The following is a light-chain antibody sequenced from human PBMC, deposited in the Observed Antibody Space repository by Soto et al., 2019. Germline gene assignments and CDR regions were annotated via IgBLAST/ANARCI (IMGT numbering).Light chain of an antibody. CDR2: GAS. CDR3: QQYGGSPRT. J-gene: IGKJ1*01. CDR1: QSVSSSY. Sequence: EVVLTQSPATLSLSPGERVTLSCRASQSVSSSYLAWYQQKPGQAPRLLIYGASSRATGIPDRFSGSGSGTDFTLTISRLEPEDFAVYYCQQYGGSPRTFGQGTKVDIK. V-gene: IGKV3-20*01.